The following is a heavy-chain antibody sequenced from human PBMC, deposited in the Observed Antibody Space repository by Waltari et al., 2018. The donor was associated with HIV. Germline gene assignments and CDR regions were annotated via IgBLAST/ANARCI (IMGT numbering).Heavy chain of an antibody. CDR3: ARAYYDSGSKWFDP. CDR1: TFTFTSYW. V-gene: IGHV3-74*01. Sequence: QLVESGGGLVQPGGSLTLSCAASTFTFTSYWMHWVRQAPGKGLVCVSGVNSDGSSTSYADPVKGRFTISRDNGKNTLYLQMNSLKAEDTAVYYCARAYYDSGSKWFDPWGQGTLVTVSS. J-gene: IGHJ5*02. D-gene: IGHD3-10*01. CDR2: VNSDGSST.